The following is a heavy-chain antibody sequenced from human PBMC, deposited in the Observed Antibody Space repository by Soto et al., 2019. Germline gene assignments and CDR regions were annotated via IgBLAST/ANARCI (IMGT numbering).Heavy chain of an antibody. D-gene: IGHD3-10*01. CDR2: IIPIFGTA. CDR1: GGTFSSYA. V-gene: IGHV1-69*01. J-gene: IGHJ6*02. CDR3: AREGGYYYCSGSYYQGKGYYYGIYV. Sequence: QVQLVQSGAEVKKPGSSVKVSCKASGGTFSSYAISWVRQAPGQGLEWMGGIIPIFGTANYAQKFQGRVTITAEESTSTAYMERSILRSEDTAVDYCAREGGYYYCSGSYYQGKGYYYGIYVWGQGTTVTVSS.